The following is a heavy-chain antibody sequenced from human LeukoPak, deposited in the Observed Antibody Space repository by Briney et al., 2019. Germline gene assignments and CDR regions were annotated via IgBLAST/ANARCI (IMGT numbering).Heavy chain of an antibody. CDR1: GGSFSSHY. CDR3: ARDPTTVTKGLDV. J-gene: IGHJ3*01. CDR2: ISYIGST. V-gene: IGHV4-59*11. Sequence: SETLSLTCTVSGGSFSSHYWSWIRQPPGKGLEWIGYISYIGSTNCNPSLKSRVTISVDTSKNQFSLKLNSVTAADTAVYYCARDPTTVTKGLDVWGQGTMVTVSS. D-gene: IGHD4-17*01.